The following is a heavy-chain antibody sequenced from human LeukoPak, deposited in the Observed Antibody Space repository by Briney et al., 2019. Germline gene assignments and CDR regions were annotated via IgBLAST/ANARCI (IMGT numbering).Heavy chain of an antibody. CDR1: GYTFTSYG. J-gene: IGHJ5*02. V-gene: IGHV1-18*01. D-gene: IGHD3-3*01. CDR3: ARGSSVGVNNWFDP. Sequence: ASVKVSCKASGYTFTSYGVSWVRQAPGQGPEWMGWISAYNGNTNYAQKLQGRVTMTTDTSTSTAYMELRSLRSDDTAVYYCARGSSVGVNNWFDPWGQGTLVTVSS. CDR2: ISAYNGNT.